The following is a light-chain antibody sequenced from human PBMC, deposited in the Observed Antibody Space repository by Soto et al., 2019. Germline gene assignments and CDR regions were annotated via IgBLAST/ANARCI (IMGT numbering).Light chain of an antibody. CDR3: QQTDSIPIT. Sequence: DIQMTQSPSSLSASVGDRVTITCRASQTISNSLNWYQQRPGKAPNLLIYASSSLQSGAPPRFSGSGSGTDFTLTINSLQPEDFATYSCQQTDSIPITFGQGTRLEIK. V-gene: IGKV1-39*01. CDR2: ASS. J-gene: IGKJ5*01. CDR1: QTISNS.